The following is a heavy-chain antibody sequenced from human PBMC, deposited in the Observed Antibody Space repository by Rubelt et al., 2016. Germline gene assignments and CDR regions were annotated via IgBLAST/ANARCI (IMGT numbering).Heavy chain of an antibody. J-gene: IGHJ4*02. Sequence: GGVVQPGRSLRLSCAASGFTFSSYGMHWVRQAPGMGLEWVAVIWYAGSNKYYADSVKGRFTISRDNSKNTLYLQMNSLRAEDTAVYYCARGGMGGSTGYFDYWGQGTLVTVSS. D-gene: IGHD1-26*01. V-gene: IGHV3-33*01. CDR2: IWYAGSNK. CDR3: ARGGMGGSTGYFDY. CDR1: GFTFSSYG.